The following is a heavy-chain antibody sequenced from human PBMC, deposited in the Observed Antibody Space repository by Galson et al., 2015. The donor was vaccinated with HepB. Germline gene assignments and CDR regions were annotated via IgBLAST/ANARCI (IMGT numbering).Heavy chain of an antibody. CDR2: INTNTGNP. CDR1: GYTFTSYA. Sequence: SVKVSCKASGYTFTSYAMNWVRQAPGQGLEWMGWINTNTGNPTYAQGFTGRFVFSLDTSVSTAYLQISSLKAEDTAVYYCARESLGGGGVRFDPWGQGTLVTVSS. J-gene: IGHJ5*02. D-gene: IGHD1-1*01. CDR3: ARESLGGGGVRFDP. V-gene: IGHV7-4-1*02.